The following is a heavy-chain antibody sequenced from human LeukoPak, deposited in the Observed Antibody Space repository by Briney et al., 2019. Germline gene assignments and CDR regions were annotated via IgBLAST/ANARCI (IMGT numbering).Heavy chain of an antibody. CDR3: ARLSIAAAGSTFDY. J-gene: IGHJ4*02. Sequence: ASVKVSCKASGYTFTSYDINWVRQATGQGLEWMGWMNPNSGNTGYAQKFQGRVTITRNTSISTAYMELSSLKASDTAMYYCARLSIAAAGSTFDYWGQGTLVTVSS. CDR1: GYTFTSYD. CDR2: MNPNSGNT. D-gene: IGHD6-13*01. V-gene: IGHV1-8*03.